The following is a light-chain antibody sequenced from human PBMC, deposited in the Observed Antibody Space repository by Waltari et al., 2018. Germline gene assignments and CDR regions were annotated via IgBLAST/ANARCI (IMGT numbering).Light chain of an antibody. CDR2: DVS. Sequence: QSALTQPASVSGSPGQSITISCPGTSSDVGGYNYVSWYQHHPGKVPNLMFYDVSNRPSGVSNRFSGSKSDNTASLTISGLQAEDEADYYCSSYTSSSTYVVFGGGTKLTVL. CDR1: SSDVGGYNY. V-gene: IGLV2-14*03. J-gene: IGLJ2*01. CDR3: SSYTSSSTYVV.